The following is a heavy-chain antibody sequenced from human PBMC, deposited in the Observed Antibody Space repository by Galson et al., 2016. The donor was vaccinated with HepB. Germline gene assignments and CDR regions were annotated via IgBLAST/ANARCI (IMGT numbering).Heavy chain of an antibody. CDR1: GFTVSRSY. J-gene: IGHJ6*02. Sequence: SLRLSCAASGFTVSRSYMAWVRQAPGKGLKWVSVIYNDGSTYYADSVKGRVTISRDKSKNTLYLQMNSLRAEDTAVYYCARGPISMVRGDLGYYGLDVWGQGTTVTVSS. V-gene: IGHV3-53*01. CDR2: IYNDGST. CDR3: ARGPISMVRGDLGYYGLDV. D-gene: IGHD3-10*01.